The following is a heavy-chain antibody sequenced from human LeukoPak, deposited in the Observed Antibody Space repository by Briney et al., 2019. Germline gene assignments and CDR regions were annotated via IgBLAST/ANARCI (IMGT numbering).Heavy chain of an antibody. Sequence: PGGSLRLSCAASGFTFSSYSMNWVRQAPGKGPEWVGFIRSKAYGGTTEYAASVKGRFTISRDDSKSIAYLQMNSLKTEDTAVYYCTRGAESPTAYFDYWGQGTLVTVSS. CDR2: IRSKAYGGTT. CDR3: TRGAESPTAYFDY. CDR1: GFTFSSYS. V-gene: IGHV3-49*04. D-gene: IGHD4-11*01. J-gene: IGHJ4*02.